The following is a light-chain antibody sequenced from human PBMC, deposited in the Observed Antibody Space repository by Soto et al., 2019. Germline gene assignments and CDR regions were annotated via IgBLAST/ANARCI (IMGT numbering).Light chain of an antibody. V-gene: IGLV1-44*01. CDR1: SSNIGSNT. J-gene: IGLJ3*02. CDR3: AAWDDSLNGWV. Sequence: QSVLTQPPSASGTPGQRVTISCSGSSSNIGSNTVSWYQQLPGTAPKLLIYSNNQRPSGVPDRFSGSKSGTSASLAISGLQSEDEADYHCAAWDDSLNGWVFGGGTKLTV. CDR2: SNN.